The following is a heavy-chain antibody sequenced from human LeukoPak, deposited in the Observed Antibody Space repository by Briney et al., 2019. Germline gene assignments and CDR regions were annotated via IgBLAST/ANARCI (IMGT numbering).Heavy chain of an antibody. CDR1: GYTFTSYG. J-gene: IGHJ4*02. CDR2: ISAYNGNT. CDR3: ASGALEMATIATFGY. D-gene: IGHD5-24*01. Sequence: ASVKVSCKASGYTFTSYGISWVRQAPGQGLEWMGWISAYNGNTNYAQKLQGRVTMTTDTSTSTAYMELRSLRSDDTAVYYCASGALEMATIATFGYWGQGTLVTVSS. V-gene: IGHV1-18*01.